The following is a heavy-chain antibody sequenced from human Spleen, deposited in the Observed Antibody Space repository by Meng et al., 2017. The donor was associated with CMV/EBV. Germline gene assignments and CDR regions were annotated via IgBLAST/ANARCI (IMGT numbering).Heavy chain of an antibody. D-gene: IGHD6-13*01. J-gene: IGHJ4*02. CDR2: ISGSGGST. CDR3: AKVGASSWSYFDY. CDR1: GFTFSSYA. V-gene: IGHV3-23*01. Sequence: GGSLRLSCAASGFTFSSYAMSWVRQAPGKGLEWVSAISGSGGSTYYPDSVKGRFTISRDNSKNTLYLQMNSLRAEDTAVYYCAKVGASSWSYFDYWGQGTLVTVSS.